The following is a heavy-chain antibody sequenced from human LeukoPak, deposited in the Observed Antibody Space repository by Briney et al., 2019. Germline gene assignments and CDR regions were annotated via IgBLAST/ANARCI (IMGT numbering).Heavy chain of an antibody. CDR2: ISGSGVST. D-gene: IGHD4-17*01. CDR3: AKAHHTVTPEY. J-gene: IGHJ4*02. Sequence: GGSLRLSCAASGFTFSTYAMNWVRQAPGKGLEWVSTISGSGVSTYYADSVKGRFTISRDNSKNTLYLQMNSLRAEDTAVYYCAKAHHTVTPEYWGQGTLVTVSS. V-gene: IGHV3-23*01. CDR1: GFTFSTYA.